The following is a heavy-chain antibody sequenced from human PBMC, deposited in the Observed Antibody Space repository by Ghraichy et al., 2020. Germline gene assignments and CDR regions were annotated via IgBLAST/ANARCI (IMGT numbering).Heavy chain of an antibody. J-gene: IGHJ5*02. CDR1: GFTFSNYA. CDR2: ISYDGSNK. V-gene: IGHV3-30-3*01. D-gene: IGHD4-23*01. CDR3: ARDFTVVTSYNWFDP. Sequence: GGSLRLSCAASGFTFSNYALHWVRQAPGKGLEWVTVISYDGSNKYYADSVKGRFTISRDNSKNTLYLQMNSLRAEDTAVYYCARDFTVVTSYNWFDPWGQGTLVTVSS.